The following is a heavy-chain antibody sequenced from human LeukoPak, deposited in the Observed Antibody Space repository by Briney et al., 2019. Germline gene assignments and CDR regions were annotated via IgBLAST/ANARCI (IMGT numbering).Heavy chain of an antibody. CDR1: GFTFSSYR. CDR2: ISSSSSYI. Sequence: PGGSLRLSCAASGFTFSSYRMNWVRQAPGKGLEWVSSISSSSSYIYYADSVKGRFTISRDNAKNSLYLQMNSLRAEDTAVYYCARVSRGYCSSTSCYAGDYWGQGTLVTVSS. CDR3: ARVSRGYCSSTSCYAGDY. D-gene: IGHD2-2*01. J-gene: IGHJ4*02. V-gene: IGHV3-21*01.